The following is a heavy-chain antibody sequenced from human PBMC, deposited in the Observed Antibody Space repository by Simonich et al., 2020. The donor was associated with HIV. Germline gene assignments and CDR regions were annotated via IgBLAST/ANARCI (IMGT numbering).Heavy chain of an antibody. D-gene: IGHD4-17*01. CDR2: SIPSFGTA. J-gene: IGHJ2*01. CDR1: GGTFSSYA. V-gene: IGHV1-69*13. Sequence: QVQLVQSGAEVRKPGSSVKVSCKASGGTFSSYAISWVRQAPGQGLEWMGGSIPSFGTATDYAQKFQGRVTITADKSTRIAYRGLTSRRSEDTAVYYCARDRRSMTTVAYSWYFDLWGRGTLVTVSS. CDR3: ARDRRSMTTVAYSWYFDL.